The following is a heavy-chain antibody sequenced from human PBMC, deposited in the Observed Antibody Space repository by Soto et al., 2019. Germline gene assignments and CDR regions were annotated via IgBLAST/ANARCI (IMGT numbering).Heavy chain of an antibody. J-gene: IGHJ4*02. D-gene: IGHD6-13*01. Sequence: PSETLSLTCAVYGGSFSGYYWSWIRQPPGKGLEWIGEINHSGSTNYNPSLKSRVTISVDTSKNQFSLKLSSVTAADTAVYYCARVLRGSSWYQYWGQGTLVTVSS. V-gene: IGHV4-34*01. CDR2: INHSGST. CDR3: ARVLRGSSWYQY. CDR1: GGSFSGYY.